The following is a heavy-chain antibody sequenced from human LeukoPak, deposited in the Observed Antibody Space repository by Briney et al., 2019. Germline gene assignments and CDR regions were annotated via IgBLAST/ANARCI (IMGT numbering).Heavy chain of an antibody. J-gene: IGHJ4*02. CDR1: GYTFTSYY. Sequence: ASVKVSCKASGYTFTSYYMHWVRQAPGQGLEWMGIINPSGGSTSYAQKFQGRVTMTRDMSTSTVYMELSSLRSEDTAVYYCAREGNGYTGFDYWGQGTLVTVSS. CDR3: AREGNGYTGFDY. D-gene: IGHD5-24*01. V-gene: IGHV1-46*01. CDR2: INPSGGST.